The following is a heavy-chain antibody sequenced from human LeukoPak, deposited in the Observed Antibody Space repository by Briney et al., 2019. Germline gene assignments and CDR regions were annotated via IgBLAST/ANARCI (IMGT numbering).Heavy chain of an antibody. D-gene: IGHD3-22*01. J-gene: IGHJ4*02. Sequence: PGGSLRLSCAASGFSFSDYYMTWIRQAPGRRLEWISYISTSTKTIYYSDSVKGRFTISRDNAKNSLYLQMDGLKDEDTAVYYCARAYYRDSSAYYIFVYWGRGTLVTVSS. CDR2: ISTSTKTI. CDR3: ARAYYRDSSAYYIFVY. V-gene: IGHV3-11*01. CDR1: GFSFSDYY.